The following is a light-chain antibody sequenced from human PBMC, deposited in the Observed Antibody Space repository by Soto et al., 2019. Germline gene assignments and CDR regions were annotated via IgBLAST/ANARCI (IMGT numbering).Light chain of an antibody. Sequence: SSELTQPPSVSVSPGQTASITCSGDKLGDNYACWYQQKPGQSPVVVIYQDIKRPSGIPERFSGSNSGNTATLTISGTQAMDEADYYCQAWDSSTVVFGGGTKLTVL. CDR2: QDI. J-gene: IGLJ3*02. CDR1: KLGDNY. V-gene: IGLV3-1*01. CDR3: QAWDSSTVV.